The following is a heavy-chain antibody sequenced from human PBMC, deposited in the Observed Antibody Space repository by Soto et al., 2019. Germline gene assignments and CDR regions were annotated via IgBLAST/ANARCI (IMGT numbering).Heavy chain of an antibody. Sequence: QVQLVESGGGVVQPGRSLMLSCAASGFSFSTYGMHWVRQAPGKGLEWVAVIWYDGTNRDYADSVKGRFTISRDNSKNTLYLQMNSLRAEDTAVYYCARPSTETPSYYYYGMDVWGQGATVTVSS. J-gene: IGHJ6*02. CDR3: ARPSTETPSYYYYGMDV. V-gene: IGHV3-33*01. CDR2: IWYDGTNR. CDR1: GFSFSTYG. D-gene: IGHD4-4*01.